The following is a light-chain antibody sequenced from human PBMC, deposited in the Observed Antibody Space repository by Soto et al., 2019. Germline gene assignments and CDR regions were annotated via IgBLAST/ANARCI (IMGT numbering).Light chain of an antibody. J-gene: IGKJ4*01. CDR3: QQFKSYPLT. Sequence: AIQLTQSPSSLSASVGDRVTITCRASQGISSALAWYQQKPGKGPNLLIYDASNLESGVPSRFSGSGSGTDFTLTISSLQPEDFATYYCQQFKSYPLTFGEGTKVDIK. CDR1: QGISSA. CDR2: DAS. V-gene: IGKV1-13*02.